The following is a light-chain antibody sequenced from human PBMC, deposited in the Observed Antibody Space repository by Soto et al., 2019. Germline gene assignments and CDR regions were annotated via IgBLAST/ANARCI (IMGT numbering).Light chain of an antibody. J-gene: IGLJ1*01. Sequence: QSVLTQPPSASGSPGQSVTISCTGTSSDVGAYKYVSWYQQHPGKAPKVITYEVSERPPGVPDRFSGSKSGNTASLTVSGLKAEDEADYYCRRYGGSNNLYVFGTGTKVTV. CDR3: RRYGGSNNLYV. CDR2: EVS. V-gene: IGLV2-8*01. CDR1: SSDVGAYKY.